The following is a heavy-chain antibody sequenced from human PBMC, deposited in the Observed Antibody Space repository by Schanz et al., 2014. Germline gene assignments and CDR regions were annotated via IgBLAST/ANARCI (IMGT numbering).Heavy chain of an antibody. D-gene: IGHD2-15*01. J-gene: IGHJ4*02. CDR3: ATCSGGTCHAKPVLDN. V-gene: IGHV1-8*01. Sequence: QVPLVQSGSEVKKPGASVTVSCKASGYTLTNFDINWVRQAPGQGLEWMGWMNPNSGTTGYAQKFQGRLTITADTSTSTAYMELSSLRSEDTAVYYCATCSGGTCHAKPVLDNWGQGTLVTVSS. CDR1: GYTLTNFD. CDR2: MNPNSGTT.